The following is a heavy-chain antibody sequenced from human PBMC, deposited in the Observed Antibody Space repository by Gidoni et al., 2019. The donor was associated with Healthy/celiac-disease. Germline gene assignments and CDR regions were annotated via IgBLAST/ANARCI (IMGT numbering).Heavy chain of an antibody. D-gene: IGHD6-13*01. CDR1: GFTFDDYA. CDR3: AKDKSVAGTGWFDP. Sequence: EVQLVESGGVVVQPGGSLRLSCAASGFTFDDYAMHWVRQAPGKGLEWVSLISWDGGSTYYADSVKGRFTISRDNSKNSLYLQMNSLRAEDTALYYCAKDKSVAGTGWFDPWGQGTLVTVSS. V-gene: IGHV3-43D*03. J-gene: IGHJ5*02. CDR2: ISWDGGST.